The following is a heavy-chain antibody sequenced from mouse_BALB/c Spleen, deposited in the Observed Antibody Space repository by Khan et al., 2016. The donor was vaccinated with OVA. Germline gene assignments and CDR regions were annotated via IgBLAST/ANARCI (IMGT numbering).Heavy chain of an antibody. CDR2: INPRSGYT. V-gene: IGHV1-4*01. CDR3: ARRTTGYTMDS. CDR1: GYTFTSNT. J-gene: IGHJ4*01. D-gene: IGHD2-14*01. Sequence: VQLQQSGAELARPGASMRMSCKASGYTFTSNTMHWIKQRPGQGLEWIGYINPRSGYTNYNQNFKDKATLTADKSSNTAYMQLSSLTSEDSAVYYCARRTTGYTMDSWGQGTSVTVSS.